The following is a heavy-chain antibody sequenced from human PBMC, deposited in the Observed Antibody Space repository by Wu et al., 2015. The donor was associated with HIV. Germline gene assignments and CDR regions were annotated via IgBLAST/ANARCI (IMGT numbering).Heavy chain of an antibody. J-gene: IGHJ5*02. CDR2: IIPIFGTA. CDR3: AREDHILMVRGGVWFDP. V-gene: IGHV1-69*12. Sequence: QVQLVQSGAEVKKPGSSVKVSCKASGGTFSSYAISWVRQAPGQGLEWMGGIIPIFGTANYAQKFQGRVTITADESTSTAYMELSSLRSEDTAVYYCAREDHILMVRGGVWFDPWGQGTLVTVSS. CDR1: GGTFSSYA. D-gene: IGHD3-10*01.